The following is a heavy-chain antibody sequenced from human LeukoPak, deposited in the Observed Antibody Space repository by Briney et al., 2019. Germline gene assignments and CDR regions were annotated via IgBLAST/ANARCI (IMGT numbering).Heavy chain of an antibody. CDR1: GGSISSYNW. J-gene: IGHJ3*02. CDR2: IYHSGST. D-gene: IGHD3-9*01. Sequence: KASETLSLTCAVSGGSISSYNWWSWVRQPPGKGLEWIGEIYHSGSTNYNPSLKSRVTISIDKSNHQFSLKLISVTAADTAVYYCARDRADYDILTGYYSSYAFDIWGQGTMVTVSS. CDR3: ARDRADYDILTGYYSSYAFDI. V-gene: IGHV4-4*02.